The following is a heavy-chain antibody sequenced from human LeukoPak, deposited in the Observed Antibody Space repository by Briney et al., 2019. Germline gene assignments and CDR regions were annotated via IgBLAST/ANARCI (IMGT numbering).Heavy chain of an antibody. CDR3: AKGTEGGYDY. J-gene: IGHJ4*02. Sequence: GGSLRLSCAASGFTFSSYAMHWVRQAPGKGLEWVSAISGSGGDTYFADSVRGRFTISRDNSKNTLYLQMNRLRPVDTAVYYCAKGTEGGYDYWGQGTLVTVSS. V-gene: IGHV3-23*01. CDR1: GFTFSSYA. D-gene: IGHD5-12*01. CDR2: ISGSGGDT.